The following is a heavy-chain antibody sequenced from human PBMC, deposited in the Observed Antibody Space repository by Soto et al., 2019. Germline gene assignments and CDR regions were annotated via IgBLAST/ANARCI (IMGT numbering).Heavy chain of an antibody. J-gene: IGHJ4*02. Sequence: GGSLGLSCAASGFTFTRYSMNWVRQAPGKGLEWVSSISSTTNYIYYGDSMKGRFTLSRDNAKNSLYLEMNSLRAEDTAVYYCARESEDLTSNFDYWGQGTLVTVSS. CDR1: GFTFTRYS. CDR3: ARESEDLTSNFDY. CDR2: ISSTTNYI. V-gene: IGHV3-21*06.